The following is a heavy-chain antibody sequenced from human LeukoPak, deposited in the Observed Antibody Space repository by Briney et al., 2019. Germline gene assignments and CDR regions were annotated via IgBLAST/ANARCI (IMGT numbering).Heavy chain of an antibody. D-gene: IGHD6-19*01. CDR3: ARDRDTEQWLVRPWSYFDY. CDR1: GYTFTSYA. J-gene: IGHJ4*02. Sequence: ASVKVSCKASGYTFTSYAMNWVRQAPGQGLEWMGWINTNTGNPTYAQGFTGRFVFSLDTSVSTAYLQISSLKAEDTAVYYCARDRDTEQWLVRPWSYFDYWGQGTLVTVSS. V-gene: IGHV7-4-1*02. CDR2: INTNTGNP.